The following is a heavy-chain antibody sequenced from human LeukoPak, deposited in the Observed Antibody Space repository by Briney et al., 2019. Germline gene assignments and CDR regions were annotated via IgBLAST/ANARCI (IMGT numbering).Heavy chain of an antibody. CDR2: INTYNGNT. D-gene: IGHD3-22*01. Sequence: ASVKVSCKASGYTFTTYGITWVRQAPGQGLEWMGWINTYNGNTHYAQKVQGRVTMTTDTSTATAYMELRSLRSDDTAVYYCARSYDSSGNDAFDIWGQGTMITVSS. CDR1: GYTFTTYG. CDR3: ARSYDSSGNDAFDI. V-gene: IGHV1-18*01. J-gene: IGHJ3*02.